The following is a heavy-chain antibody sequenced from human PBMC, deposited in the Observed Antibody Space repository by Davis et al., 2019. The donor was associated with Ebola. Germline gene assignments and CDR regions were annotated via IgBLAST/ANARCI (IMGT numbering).Heavy chain of an antibody. CDR3: ARVNYDILTGYYDY. D-gene: IGHD3-9*01. CDR1: GFTSSSNG. V-gene: IGHV3-33*01. Sequence: GGSLTLSCAASGFTSSSNGMHWVRQAPGKGLEWVAVIWYNGSNKYYADSVTGRFTISRDNSKNTLYLQMNSLRAEDTAVYYCARVNYDILTGYYDYWGQGTLVTVSS. J-gene: IGHJ4*02. CDR2: IWYNGSNK.